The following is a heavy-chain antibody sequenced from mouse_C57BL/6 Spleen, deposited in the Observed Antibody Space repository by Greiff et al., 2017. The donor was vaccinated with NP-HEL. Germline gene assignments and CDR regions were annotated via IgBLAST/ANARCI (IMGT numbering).Heavy chain of an antibody. CDR2: IYPSDSET. D-gene: IGHD2-5*01. CDR3: ARGAYYSNYNRYFDV. J-gene: IGHJ1*03. V-gene: IGHV1-61*01. Sequence: QVQLQQPGAELVRPGSSVKLSCKASGYTFTSYWMDWVKQRPGQGLEWIGNIYPSDSETHYNQKFKDKATLTVDKSSSTAYMQRSSLTSEDSAVYYCARGAYYSNYNRYFDVWGTGTTVTVSS. CDR1: GYTFTSYW.